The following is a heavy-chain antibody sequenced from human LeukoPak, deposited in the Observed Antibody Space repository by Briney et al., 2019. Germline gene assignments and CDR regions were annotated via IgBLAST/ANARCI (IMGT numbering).Heavy chain of an antibody. CDR2: INSDGSST. D-gene: IGHD6-19*01. CDR3: AREGGYSSGWTEGYFDY. V-gene: IGHV3-74*01. Sequence: GGSLRLSCAASGFTFSSYWMHWVRQARGKGLVWVSRINSDGSSTSYADSVKGRFTISRDNAKNTLYLQMNSLRAEDTAVYYCAREGGYSSGWTEGYFDYWGQGTLVTVSS. J-gene: IGHJ4*02. CDR1: GFTFSSYW.